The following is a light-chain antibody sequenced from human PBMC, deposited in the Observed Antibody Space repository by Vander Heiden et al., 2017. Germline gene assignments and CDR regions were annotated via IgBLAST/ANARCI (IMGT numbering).Light chain of an antibody. CDR2: DAS. Sequence: DIQMTQSPSTLSVSPGERATLTCRASQSITTSSSWYQQKPGKAPKLLIYDASTRPTGVPARFSGSGSGTDFSLTISSLQPDDCAAYYCQQYGTESLTFGQGTRVEIK. CDR3: QQYGTESLT. V-gene: IGKV1-5*01. J-gene: IGKJ1*01. CDR1: QSITTS.